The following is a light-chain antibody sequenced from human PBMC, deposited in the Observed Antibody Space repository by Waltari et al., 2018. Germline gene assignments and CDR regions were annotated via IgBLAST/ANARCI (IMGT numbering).Light chain of an antibody. J-gene: IGLJ3*02. CDR1: STDIGAFDY. Sequence: QSALTQPASVSGSPGQSITISCTGTSTDIGAFDYVSWYQHHPGKAPKLLISEVSNRPSGVSVHFSGSKSGNTASLTISGLQAEDEADYYCNSWTSSNTWVFGGGTQLTVL. CDR3: NSWTSSNTWV. V-gene: IGLV2-14*01. CDR2: EVS.